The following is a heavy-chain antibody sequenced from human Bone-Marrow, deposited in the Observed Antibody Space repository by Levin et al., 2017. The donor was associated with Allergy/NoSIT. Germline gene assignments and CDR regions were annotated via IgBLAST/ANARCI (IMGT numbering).Heavy chain of an antibody. CDR3: AREGAPGGSYFGDAFDI. D-gene: IGHD1-26*01. CDR1: GGTFSSYG. J-gene: IGHJ3*02. CDR2: IIPLFGTV. V-gene: IGHV1-69*13. Sequence: SVKVSCKASGGTFSSYGISWLRQAPGQGLEWMGGIIPLFGTVNYALKFQGRLTITADESTSTVYMELSSLRFEDTAVYYCAREGAPGGSYFGDAFDIWGQGTVVTVSS.